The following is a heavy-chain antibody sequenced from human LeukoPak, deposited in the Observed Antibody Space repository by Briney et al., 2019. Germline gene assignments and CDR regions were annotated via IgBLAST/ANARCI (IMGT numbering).Heavy chain of an antibody. CDR3: ARPYGSGNYINLGLDF. D-gene: IGHD3-10*01. V-gene: IGHV1-69*15. CDR1: GGTFSSYA. J-gene: IGHJ4*02. Sequence: ASVKVSCKASGGTFSSYAISWVRQAPGHGLEWVGRTVPVFATTAYAQKFQGRVTITADESTSTVHMELSSLTSEDTAVYYCARPYGSGNYINLGLDFWGQGTLVSVSA. CDR2: TVPVFATT.